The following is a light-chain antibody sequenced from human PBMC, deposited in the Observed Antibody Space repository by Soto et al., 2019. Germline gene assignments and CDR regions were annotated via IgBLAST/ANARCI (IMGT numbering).Light chain of an antibody. J-gene: IGLJ1*01. CDR1: SSDVGGYNY. V-gene: IGLV2-14*01. CDR3: SSYTRSSTLV. CDR2: EVN. Sequence: QPVLTQPASVSGSPGQSITISCTGTSSDVGGYNYVSWYQQYPGKVPKLLISEVNNRPSGVSSRFSGSKSGDTASLTISGLQPEDEADYYCSSYTRSSTLVFGTGTKLTVL.